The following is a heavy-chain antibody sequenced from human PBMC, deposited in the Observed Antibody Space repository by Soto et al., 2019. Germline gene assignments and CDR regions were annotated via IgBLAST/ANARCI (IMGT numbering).Heavy chain of an antibody. CDR3: ARDLGYYDSSGYYHDAFDI. V-gene: IGHV1-46*01. J-gene: IGHJ3*02. CDR1: RFTFSYYS. D-gene: IGHD3-22*01. CDR2: ILSGGST. Sequence: SCAASRFTFSYYSMHWIRQAPGKGLEWMAVILSGGSTSYAQKFQGRVTMTRDTSTSTVYMELSSLRSEDTAVYYCARDLGYYDSSGYYHDAFDIWGQGTMVTVSS.